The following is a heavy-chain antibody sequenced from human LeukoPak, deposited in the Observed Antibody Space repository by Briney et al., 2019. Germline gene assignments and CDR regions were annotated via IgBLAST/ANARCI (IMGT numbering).Heavy chain of an antibody. V-gene: IGHV4-39*01. J-gene: IGHJ4*02. Sequence: SETLSLTCTVSGGSISSSSYYWGWIRQPPGKGLEWIGSIYYSGSTYYNPSLKGRVTISVDTSKNQFSLKLSSVTAADTAVYYCARLDFWSGHRDYWGQGTLVTVSS. D-gene: IGHD3-3*01. CDR2: IYYSGST. CDR1: GGSISSSSYY. CDR3: ARLDFWSGHRDY.